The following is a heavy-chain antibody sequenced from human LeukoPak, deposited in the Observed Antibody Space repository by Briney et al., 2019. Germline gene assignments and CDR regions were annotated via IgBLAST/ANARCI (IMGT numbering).Heavy chain of an antibody. CDR2: ISWNSGSI. CDR3: AKDITDSSGYTYDAFDM. Sequence: GGSLRLSCAASGFKFDDYAMHWVRQAPGKGLEWVSGISWNSGSIGFADSVKGRFAISRGSAKNSLFLEMNSLRPEDTALYYCAKDITDSSGYTYDAFDMWGQGTRVTVS. D-gene: IGHD6-19*01. V-gene: IGHV3-9*01. CDR1: GFKFDDYA. J-gene: IGHJ3*02.